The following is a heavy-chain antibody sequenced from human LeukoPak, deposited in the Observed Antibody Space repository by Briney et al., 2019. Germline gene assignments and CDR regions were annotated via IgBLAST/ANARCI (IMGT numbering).Heavy chain of an antibody. CDR1: GGSISSSSYY. Sequence: SETLSLTCTVSGGSISSSSYYWGWIRQPPGKGLEWIGSIYYSGSTYYNPSLKSRVTISVDTSKNQFSLKLSSVTAADTAVYYCARSPPTRSYYYGMDVWGQGTTVTVSS. CDR2: IYYSGST. D-gene: IGHD1-1*01. J-gene: IGHJ6*02. CDR3: ARSPPTRSYYYGMDV. V-gene: IGHV4-39*07.